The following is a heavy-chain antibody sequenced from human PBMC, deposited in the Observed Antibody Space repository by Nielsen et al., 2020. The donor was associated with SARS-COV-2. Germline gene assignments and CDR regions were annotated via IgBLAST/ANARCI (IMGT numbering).Heavy chain of an antibody. CDR3: AREVAGDDFDS. D-gene: IGHD3-10*01. CDR2: INYSGRT. J-gene: IGHJ4*02. CDR1: GGSLGGYY. Sequence: SETLSLTCDVSGGSLGGYYWAWIRQSPGKGLEYIGEINYSGRTTYNPSLKSRATVSIDTSKNQFSLKLGSVTAADTAVYYCAREVAGDDFDSWGQETVVTVSS. V-gene: IGHV4-34*01.